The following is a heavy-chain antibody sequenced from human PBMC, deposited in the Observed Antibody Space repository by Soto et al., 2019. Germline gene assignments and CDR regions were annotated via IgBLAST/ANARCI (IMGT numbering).Heavy chain of an antibody. CDR2: ISSSSSDI. Sequence: EVQLVESGGGLLKPGGSLRLSCAASGFTFRSYTMDWVRQAPGKGLEWVSSISSSSSDIYYADSVKGRFTVSRDNAMNSLCLQMNSLMAEDTAVYYCASLVAAPSSFSSYYYGMDVWGQGTTVTVSS. CDR3: ASLVAAPSSFSSYYYGMDV. V-gene: IGHV3-21*01. CDR1: GFTFRSYT. J-gene: IGHJ6*02. D-gene: IGHD6-6*01.